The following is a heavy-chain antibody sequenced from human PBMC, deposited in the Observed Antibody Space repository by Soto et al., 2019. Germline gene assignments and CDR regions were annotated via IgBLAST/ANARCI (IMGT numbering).Heavy chain of an antibody. Sequence: GGSLSLSWVSSRFPFGSYVLSWVRTAPGKGLEWVANIKQDGSEKYYVDSVKGRFTISRDNAKNSLYLQMNSLRAEDTAVYYCARVQDYDFWSTYSPYSYDVDFWGHGTTVTVSS. CDR1: RFPFGSYV. V-gene: IGHV3-7*03. J-gene: IGHJ6*02. D-gene: IGHD3-3*01. CDR3: ARVQDYDFWSTYSPYSYDVDF. CDR2: IKQDGSEK.